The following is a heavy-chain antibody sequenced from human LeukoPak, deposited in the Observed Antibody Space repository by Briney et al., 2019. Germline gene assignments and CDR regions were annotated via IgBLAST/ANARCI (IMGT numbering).Heavy chain of an antibody. D-gene: IGHD3-22*01. CDR2: IIPIFGTA. J-gene: IGHJ1*01. Sequence: SVKVSCKASGGTFSCYAISWVRQAPGQGLEWMGGIIPIFGTADYAQKFQGRVTITTDESTSTAYMELSSLRSEDTAVYYCARAGFVTYDRSCYWSYFQHWGQGTLVTVSS. CDR1: GGTFSCYA. CDR3: ARAGFVTYDRSCYWSYFQH. V-gene: IGHV1-69*05.